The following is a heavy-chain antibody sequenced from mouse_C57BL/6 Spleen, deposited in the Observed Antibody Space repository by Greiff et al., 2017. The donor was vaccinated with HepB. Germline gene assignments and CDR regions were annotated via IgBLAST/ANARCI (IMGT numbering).Heavy chain of an antibody. V-gene: IGHV1-61*01. CDR2: IYPSDSET. J-gene: IGHJ4*01. Sequence: QVQLKQPGAELVRPGSSVKLSCKASGYTFTSYWMDWVKQRPGQGLEWIGNIYPSDSETHYNQKFKDKATLTVDKSSSTAYMQLSSLTSEDSAVYYCARRYSNYGAMDYWGQGTSVTVSS. CDR3: ARRYSNYGAMDY. D-gene: IGHD2-5*01. CDR1: GYTFTSYW.